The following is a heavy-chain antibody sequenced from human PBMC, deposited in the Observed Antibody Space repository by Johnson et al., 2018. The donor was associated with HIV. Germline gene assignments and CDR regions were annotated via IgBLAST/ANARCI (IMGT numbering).Heavy chain of an antibody. D-gene: IGHD2-8*01. CDR2: ISSTGSTI. J-gene: IGHJ3*02. Sequence: QVQLVESGGGLIQPGGSLRLSCAASGFTVSTNYMNWLRQAPGKGLEWVSYISSTGSTIYYADSVKGRFTISRDNAKRSLYLQMSSLRAEDTALYYCASWGILYDAFDIWGQGTMVTVSS. CDR3: ASWGILYDAFDI. CDR1: GFTVSTNY. V-gene: IGHV3-11*04.